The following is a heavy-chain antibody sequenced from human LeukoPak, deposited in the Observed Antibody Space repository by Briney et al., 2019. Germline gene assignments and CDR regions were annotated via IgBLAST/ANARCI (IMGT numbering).Heavy chain of an antibody. J-gene: IGHJ4*02. CDR2: ISYDGSNK. CDR1: GFTFSSYG. V-gene: IGHV3-30*18. CDR3: AKDRGSHRASTVTTYCFDY. D-gene: IGHD4-17*01. Sequence: PGGSLRLSCAASGFTFSSYGMHWVRQAPGKGLEWVAVISYDGSNKYYADSVKGRFTISRDNSKNTLYLQMNSLRAEDTAVYYCAKDRGSHRASTVTTYCFDYWGQGTLVTVSS.